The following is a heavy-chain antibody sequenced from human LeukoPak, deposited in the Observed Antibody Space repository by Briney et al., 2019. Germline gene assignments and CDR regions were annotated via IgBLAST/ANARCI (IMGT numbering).Heavy chain of an antibody. CDR2: IIAKNGDT. V-gene: IGHV1-18*01. Sequence: ASVKLSCKASAYIFSNYCISWVRQAPGQGLEWMGWIIAKNGDTNYIQKFRGRVTMTTDTSTSTAYMELWSVRSDDTAVYYCARDVPATTAFDYWGQGTLVTVSS. D-gene: IGHD1-7*01. J-gene: IGHJ4*02. CDR1: AYIFSNYC. CDR3: ARDVPATTAFDY.